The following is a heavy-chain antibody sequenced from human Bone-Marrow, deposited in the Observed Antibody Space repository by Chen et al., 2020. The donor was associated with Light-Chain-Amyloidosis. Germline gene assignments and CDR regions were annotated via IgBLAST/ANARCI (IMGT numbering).Heavy chain of an antibody. Sequence: EVQLEQSGPEVKKPWESLKISCKVSRYTFPNYWIGWVRQMPGKGLEWMGVIYPDDSDARYSPSFEGQVTISADKSITTAYLQWRSLKASDTAMYYCARRRDGYNFDYWGQGTLVTVSS. CDR2: IYPDDSDA. J-gene: IGHJ4*02. CDR3: ARRRDGYNFDY. D-gene: IGHD5-12*01. V-gene: IGHV5-51*01. CDR1: RYTFPNYW.